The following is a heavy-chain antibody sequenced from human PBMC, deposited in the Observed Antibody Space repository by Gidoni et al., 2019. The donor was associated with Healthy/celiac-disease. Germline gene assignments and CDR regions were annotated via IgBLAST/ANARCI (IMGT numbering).Heavy chain of an antibody. V-gene: IGHV4-61*02. CDR2: IYTSGST. Sequence: GGSVSSGSYYWSWIRQPAGKGPELIVRIYTSGSTNYNPSLNSRVTMSVDTSKNQFSLKLSSVTAADTAVYYCARGDSGSYHDAFDIWGQGTLVTVSS. D-gene: IGHD1-26*01. CDR3: ARGDSGSYHDAFDI. CDR1: GGSVSSGSYY. J-gene: IGHJ3*02.